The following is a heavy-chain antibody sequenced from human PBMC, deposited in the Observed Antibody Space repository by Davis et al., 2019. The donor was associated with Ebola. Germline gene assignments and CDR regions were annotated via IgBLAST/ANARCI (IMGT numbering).Heavy chain of an antibody. CDR2: ISAYNGNT. CDR3: ARGHGGLYCSSTSCYSWFDP. CDR1: GYTFTSYG. J-gene: IGHJ5*02. D-gene: IGHD2-2*01. V-gene: IGHV1-18*01. Sequence: ASVKVSCKASGYTFTSYGISWVRQAPGQGLEWMGWISAYNGNTNYAQKLQGRVTMTTDTSTSTAYMELRSLRSDDTAVYYCARGHGGLYCSSTSCYSWFDPWGQGTLVTVSS.